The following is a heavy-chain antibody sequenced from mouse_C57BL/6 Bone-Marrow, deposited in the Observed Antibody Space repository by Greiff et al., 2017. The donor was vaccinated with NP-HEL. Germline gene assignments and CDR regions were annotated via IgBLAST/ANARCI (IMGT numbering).Heavy chain of an antibody. V-gene: IGHV5-9-1*02. J-gene: IGHJ4*01. Sequence: EVKLMESGEGLVKPGGSLKLSCAASGFTISSYAMSWVRQTPEKRLEWVAYISSGGDYIYYADTVKGRFTISRDNARNTLYLQMSSLKSEDTAMYYCTRDFMDYWGQGTSVTVSS. CDR3: TRDFMDY. CDR2: ISSGGDYI. CDR1: GFTISSYA.